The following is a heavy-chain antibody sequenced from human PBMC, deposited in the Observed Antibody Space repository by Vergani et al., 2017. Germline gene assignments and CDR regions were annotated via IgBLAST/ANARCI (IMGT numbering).Heavy chain of an antibody. D-gene: IGHD3-10*01. J-gene: IGHJ4*02. CDR2: INHSGST. CDR1: GGSFSGYY. CDR3: ARVPIWFGATDY. Sequence: QVQLQQWGAGLLKPSETLSLTCAVYGGSFSGYYWSWIRQPPGKGLEWIGEINHSGSTNYNPSLKSRVTISVDTSKNQFSLKLSSVTAAETAVYYCARVPIWFGATDYWGQGTLVTVSS. V-gene: IGHV4-34*01.